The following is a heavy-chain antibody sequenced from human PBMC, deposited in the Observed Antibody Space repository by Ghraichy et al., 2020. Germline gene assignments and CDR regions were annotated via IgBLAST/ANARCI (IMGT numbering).Heavy chain of an antibody. V-gene: IGHV4-39*01. Sequence: EPLSLTCTVSGGSISSSSYYWGWIRQPPGKGLEWIGSIYYSGSTYYNPSLKSRVTISVDTSKNQFSLKLSSVTAADTAVYYCARRTVTPGYFDYWGQGTLVTVSS. CDR2: IYYSGST. CDR1: GGSISSSSYY. CDR3: ARRTVTPGYFDY. J-gene: IGHJ4*02. D-gene: IGHD4-17*01.